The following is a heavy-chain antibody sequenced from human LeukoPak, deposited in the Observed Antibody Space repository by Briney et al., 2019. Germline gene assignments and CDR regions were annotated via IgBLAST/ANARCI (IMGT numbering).Heavy chain of an antibody. CDR3: ARGQWFRAF. Sequence: PGGSLRLSCAASGFTVSSNCMSWIRQPPGKGLEWIGEIHYSGSATYNPSLKSRVTISVDTSKNQFSLKMNSVTAADTAVYYCARGQWFRAFWSRGTPVTVSS. V-gene: IGHV4-34*01. CDR2: IHYSGSA. J-gene: IGHJ4*02. D-gene: IGHD3-10*01. CDR1: GFTVSSNC.